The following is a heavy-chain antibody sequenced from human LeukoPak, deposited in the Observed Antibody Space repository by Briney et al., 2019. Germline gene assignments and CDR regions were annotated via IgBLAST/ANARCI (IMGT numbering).Heavy chain of an antibody. CDR3: ARLALQEVGATQTYYLDY. J-gene: IGHJ4*02. Sequence: VGPVKVSCKASGYTFTGYYMHWVRQAPGQGLEWMGWINPNSGGTNYAQKFQGRVTMTRDTSISTAYMELSRLRSDDTAVYYCARLALQEVGATQTYYLDYWGQGTLVTVSS. D-gene: IGHD1-26*01. CDR2: INPNSGGT. V-gene: IGHV1-2*02. CDR1: GYTFTGYY.